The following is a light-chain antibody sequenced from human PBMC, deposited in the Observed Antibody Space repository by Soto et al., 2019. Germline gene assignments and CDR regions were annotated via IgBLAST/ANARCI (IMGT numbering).Light chain of an antibody. CDR2: GAR. CDR1: QSVGNN. CDR3: QQYGTSPWT. Sequence: EIVLTQSPATLSLSPGERATLSCRASQSVGNNLAWYQQKPGQAPRLLIYGARTRATGVPDRFSASGSGTDFSLTISRLEPEDFAVYYCQQYGTSPWTFGQGTKVDIK. V-gene: IGKV3-20*01. J-gene: IGKJ1*01.